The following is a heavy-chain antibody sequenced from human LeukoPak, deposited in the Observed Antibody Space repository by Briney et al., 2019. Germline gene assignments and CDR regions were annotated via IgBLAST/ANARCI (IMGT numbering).Heavy chain of an antibody. CDR2: ISDSGGAT. J-gene: IGHJ4*02. D-gene: IGHD5-12*01. V-gene: IGHV3-23*01. CDR1: GFTFSNHA. Sequence: GGSLRLSCAASGFTFSNHAMSWVRQAPGKGLEWVSAISDSGGATFYADSVKGRFTISRDNSKNSLYQQVNSLRDEDTAVYYSTRIVAATSNFDYWGQGTPVTVSS. CDR3: TRIVAATSNFDY.